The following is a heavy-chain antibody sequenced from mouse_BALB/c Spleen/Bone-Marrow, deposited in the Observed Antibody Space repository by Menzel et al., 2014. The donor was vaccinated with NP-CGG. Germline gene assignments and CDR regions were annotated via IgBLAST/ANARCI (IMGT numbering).Heavy chain of an antibody. CDR3: AKIDRYEAMDY. CDR1: GFSLTSYG. Sequence: VQGVESGPSLVQPSQSLSITCTVSGFSLTSYGVHWVRQSPGKGLEWLGVIWRGGSTDYNAAFMSRLSLTKDNSKSQVFFKMNSLQADDTAIYYCAKIDRYEAMDYWGQGTSVTVSS. CDR2: IWRGGST. J-gene: IGHJ4*01. V-gene: IGHV2-5-1*01. D-gene: IGHD2-14*01.